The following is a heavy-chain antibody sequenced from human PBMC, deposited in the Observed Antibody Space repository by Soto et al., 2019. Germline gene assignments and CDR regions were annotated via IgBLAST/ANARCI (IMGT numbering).Heavy chain of an antibody. Sequence: GGSLRLSCAASGFTFSSYAMSWVRQAPGKGLEWVSAISGSGGSTYYADSVKGRFTISRDNSKNTLYLQMNSLRAEDTAVYYCANSLAYYDILTGYFRVWGKGTTVTVSS. CDR1: GFTFSSYA. D-gene: IGHD3-9*01. CDR2: ISGSGGST. V-gene: IGHV3-23*01. J-gene: IGHJ6*04. CDR3: ANSLAYYDILTGYFRV.